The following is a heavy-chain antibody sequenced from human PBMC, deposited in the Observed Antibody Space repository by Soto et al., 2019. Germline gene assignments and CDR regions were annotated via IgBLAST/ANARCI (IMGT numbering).Heavy chain of an antibody. V-gene: IGHV3-73*02. D-gene: IGHD5-12*01. CDR1: GSGFSAFE. CDR2: RRRKAVGYAT. J-gene: IGHJ6*02. Sequence: EVQLVESGGDLVQPGGPWKSPCPALGSGFSAFELSGTARPPGKGREGVGRRRRKAVGYATAYGGSGKGRFTVSRDDSKNTMYLQMNSLQTEDTAIYYCTRYLFHYPVDYGMDVWGQGTTVTVSS. CDR3: TRYLFHYPVDYGMDV.